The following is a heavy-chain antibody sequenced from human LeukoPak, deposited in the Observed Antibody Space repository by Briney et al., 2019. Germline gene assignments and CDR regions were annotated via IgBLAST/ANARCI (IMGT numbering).Heavy chain of an antibody. V-gene: IGHV1-2*02. CDR3: ARCPSGYDDFDI. J-gene: IGHJ3*02. Sequence: ASVKVSCKASGYTFTGYYMHWVRQAPGQGLAWMGWINPNSGGTNYAQKFQGRVTMTRDTSISTAYMELSRLRSDDTAVYCCARCPSGYDDFDIWGQGTMVTVSS. D-gene: IGHD1-26*01. CDR2: INPNSGGT. CDR1: GYTFTGYY.